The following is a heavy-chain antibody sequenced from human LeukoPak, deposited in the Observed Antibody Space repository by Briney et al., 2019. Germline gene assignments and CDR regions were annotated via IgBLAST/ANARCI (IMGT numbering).Heavy chain of an antibody. J-gene: IGHJ4*02. D-gene: IGHD6-6*01. CDR1: GFTFSSYS. Sequence: GGSLRLSCAASGFTFSSYSMNWVRQAPGKGLEWVSSISSSSSYIYYADSVKGRFTISRDNAKNSLYLQMNSLRAEDTAVHYCAREEYSSSPSLDYWGQGTLVTVSS. CDR2: ISSSSSYI. V-gene: IGHV3-21*01. CDR3: AREEYSSSPSLDY.